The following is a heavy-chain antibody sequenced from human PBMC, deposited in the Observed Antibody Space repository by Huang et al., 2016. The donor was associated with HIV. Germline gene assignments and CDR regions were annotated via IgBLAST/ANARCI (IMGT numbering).Heavy chain of an antibody. CDR1: GYTFTQYP. J-gene: IGHJ4*02. V-gene: IGHV1-3*04. CDR3: ATTAFDY. Sequence: QVHLVQSGAAVRRPGASVKISCTTFGYTFTQYPMHWVRQAPGQGLEWVGWMNTCHGTTRYSPQLQGRLTISRDTSAIAGFVELTGLTYKDTGVDYCATTAFDYWGQGTLVTVSP. CDR2: MNTCHGTT.